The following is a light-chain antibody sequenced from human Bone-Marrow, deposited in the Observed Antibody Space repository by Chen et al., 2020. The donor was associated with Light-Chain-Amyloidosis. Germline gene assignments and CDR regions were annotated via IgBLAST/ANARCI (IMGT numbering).Light chain of an antibody. J-gene: IGLJ3*02. V-gene: IGLV3-25*03. Sequence: SYELTQPPSVSVSPGQTSSITCSGDALPKQYAYWYQQKPGQAPVLVIYKDSERPSGITERFSGSSSGTTVTLTISGVQAEDEADYYCQSADSSGTLWVFGGGSKLTVL. CDR2: KDS. CDR3: QSADSSGTLWV. CDR1: ALPKQY.